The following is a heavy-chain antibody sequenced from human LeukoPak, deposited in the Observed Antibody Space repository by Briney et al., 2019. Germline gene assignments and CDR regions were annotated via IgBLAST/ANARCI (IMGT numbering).Heavy chain of an antibody. CDR3: ARDKWNPDY. V-gene: IGHV3-20*04. CDR1: GFIFDDYG. D-gene: IGHD1-20*01. Sequence: GGTLRLSCAASGFIFDDYGMNWVRQPPGKGLEWVAGISWNGRSIGYVDSVKGRFTISRDDAKNSLYLEMNSLRAEDTALYYCARDKWNPDYWGQGTLVTVSS. CDR2: ISWNGRSI. J-gene: IGHJ4*02.